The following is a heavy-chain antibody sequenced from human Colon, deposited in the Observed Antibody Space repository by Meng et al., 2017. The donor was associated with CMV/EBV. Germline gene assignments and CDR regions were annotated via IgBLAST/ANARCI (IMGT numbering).Heavy chain of an antibody. CDR1: GFSVSSYW. J-gene: IGHJ4*02. D-gene: IGHD2-2*01. CDR2: ISGSGLTT. Sequence: GGSLRLSCAASGFSVSSYWMHWVRQAPGKGLVWVSTISGSGLTTYYADSVKGRFTVSRDNSEDTLYLQMHSLRAEDTAVYYCATDRSLREIVPAAVAFGYWGQGTLVTVSS. CDR3: ATDRSLREIVPAAVAFGY. V-gene: IGHV3-23*01.